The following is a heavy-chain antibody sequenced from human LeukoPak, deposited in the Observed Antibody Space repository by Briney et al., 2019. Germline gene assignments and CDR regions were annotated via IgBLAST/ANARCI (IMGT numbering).Heavy chain of an antibody. CDR3: AVMTTVSSRYYYYMDV. Sequence: GGSLRLSCAASGFTFSGFGMSWVRQAPGKGLEWVSAIGGSGASTYYADSVKGRFTISRDDSKNTLYLQMNSLRAEDTAVYYCAVMTTVSSRYYYYMDVWGKGTAVTVSS. J-gene: IGHJ6*03. CDR1: GFTFSGFG. D-gene: IGHD4-17*01. CDR2: IGGSGAST. V-gene: IGHV3-23*01.